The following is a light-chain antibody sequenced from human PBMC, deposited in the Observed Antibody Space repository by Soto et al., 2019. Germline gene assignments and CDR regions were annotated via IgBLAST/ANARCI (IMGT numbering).Light chain of an antibody. Sequence: IQLTQSPSSLSASVGDRVTITCRASQGITIYLAWYQQKPGEAPKLLLYAASTLQGGVPSRFSGSGYETDFTLTINSLQPEDSATYFCQQLKIYPPTFGGGTNLEIK. J-gene: IGKJ4*01. CDR2: AAS. V-gene: IGKV1-9*01. CDR3: QQLKIYPPT. CDR1: QGITIY.